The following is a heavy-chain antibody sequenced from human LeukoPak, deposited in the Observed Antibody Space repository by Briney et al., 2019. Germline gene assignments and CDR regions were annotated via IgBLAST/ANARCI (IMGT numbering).Heavy chain of an antibody. Sequence: PSETLSLTCVVYGGSFSDYYWSWIRQPPGKGLEWIGEINHSGYTNYNPSLKSRITISVATSKNQFSLNLSYMTSADTAVYHCARGASYYEFWSGRAPFTPWGQGTLVTVSS. CDR1: GGSFSDYY. J-gene: IGHJ4*02. CDR3: ARGASYYEFWSGRAPFTP. V-gene: IGHV4-34*01. CDR2: INHSGYT. D-gene: IGHD3-3*01.